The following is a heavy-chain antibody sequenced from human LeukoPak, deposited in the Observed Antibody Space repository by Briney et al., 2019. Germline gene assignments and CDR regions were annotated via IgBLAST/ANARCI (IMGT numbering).Heavy chain of an antibody. CDR2: IYISGST. Sequence: SETLSLTCTVSGGSISSYYWSWIRQPAGKGLEWIGRIYISGSTNYNPSLKSRVTMSVDTSKNQFSLKLNSVTAADTAVYYCARGGGISHYYYYMDVWGKGTTVTISS. J-gene: IGHJ6*03. D-gene: IGHD6-13*01. CDR1: GGSISSYY. CDR3: ARGGGISHYYYYMDV. V-gene: IGHV4-4*07.